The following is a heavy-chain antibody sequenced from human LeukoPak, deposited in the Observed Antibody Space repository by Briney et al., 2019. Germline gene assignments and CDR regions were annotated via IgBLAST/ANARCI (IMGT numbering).Heavy chain of an antibody. Sequence: SETLSLTCTVSGGSISSYYWSWIRQPPGKGLEWIGYIYYSGSTYYNPSLRSRVTISVDASKNQFSLKLSSVTAADTAVYYCARSSEGRYYYDSSGFSYYYYYMDVWGKGTTVTISS. CDR2: IYYSGST. CDR1: GGSISSYY. D-gene: IGHD3-22*01. V-gene: IGHV4-59*01. CDR3: ARSSEGRYYYDSSGFSYYYYYMDV. J-gene: IGHJ6*03.